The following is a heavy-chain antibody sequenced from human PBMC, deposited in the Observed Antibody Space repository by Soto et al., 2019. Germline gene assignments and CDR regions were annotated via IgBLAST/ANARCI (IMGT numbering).Heavy chain of an antibody. CDR1: GFIFSSYS. J-gene: IGHJ5*02. V-gene: IGHV3-21*01. Sequence: TGGSLRLSCAASGFIFSSYSMNWVRQAPGKGLEWVSSISSSSTYIYYADSVKGQFTVSRDNAKNSLYLQMNSLRAEDAAVYYCARLLHYDSSGLNWFDPWGQGTLVTVSS. D-gene: IGHD3-22*01. CDR3: ARLLHYDSSGLNWFDP. CDR2: ISSSSTYI.